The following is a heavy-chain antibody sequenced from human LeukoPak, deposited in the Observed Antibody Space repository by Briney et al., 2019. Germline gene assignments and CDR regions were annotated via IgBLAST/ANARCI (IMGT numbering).Heavy chain of an antibody. V-gene: IGHV1-69*13. CDR2: IIPIFGTA. J-gene: IGHJ3*02. CDR3: ARIRTYGDYGFDAFDI. CDR1: GGTFSSYA. D-gene: IGHD4-17*01. Sequence: SVKVSCKASGGTFSSYAVSGVRQAPGQGLEWMGGIIPIFGTANYAQKFQGRVTITADESTSTAYMELSSLRSEDTAVYYCARIRTYGDYGFDAFDIWGQGAMVTVSS.